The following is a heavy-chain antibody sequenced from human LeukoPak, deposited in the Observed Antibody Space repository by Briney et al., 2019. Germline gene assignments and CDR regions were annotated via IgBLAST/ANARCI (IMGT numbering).Heavy chain of an antibody. D-gene: IGHD1-26*01. CDR3: ARVVSVVGATFDY. Sequence: PSETLSLTCTVSGGSISSYYWSWIRQPAGKGLEWIGRIYSSGSTDYNPSLKSRVTMSVDTSKNKFSLNLSSATAADTAVYYCARVVSVVGATFDYWGQGTLVTVSS. CDR2: IYSSGST. V-gene: IGHV4-4*07. CDR1: GGSISSYY. J-gene: IGHJ4*02.